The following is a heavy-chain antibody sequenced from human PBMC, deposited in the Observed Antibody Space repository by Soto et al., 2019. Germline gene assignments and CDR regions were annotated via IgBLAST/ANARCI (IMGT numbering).Heavy chain of an antibody. J-gene: IGHJ4*02. V-gene: IGHV4-34*01. D-gene: IGHD6-19*01. Sequence: SETLSLTCAVYGESFSAYIWTWIRQPPGKGLQWIGQINHSGSASYNPSLKSRVTISVHTSNSQFSLELSSVTAADTAVYYCARGLITGSHYSGGWYYFDSWGQGTQVTVSS. CDR2: INHSGSA. CDR3: ARGLITGSHYSGGWYYFDS. CDR1: GESFSAYI.